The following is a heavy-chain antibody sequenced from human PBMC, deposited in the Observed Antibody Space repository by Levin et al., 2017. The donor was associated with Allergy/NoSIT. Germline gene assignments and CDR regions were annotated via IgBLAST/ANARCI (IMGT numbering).Heavy chain of an antibody. J-gene: IGHJ6*02. CDR1: GFTFSSYS. CDR2: ISSSSSTI. V-gene: IGHV3-48*02. CDR3: ARVGCSGGSCYSYYYYYDGMDG. Sequence: PGGSLRLSCAASGFTFSSYSMNWVRQAPGKGLEWVSYISSSSSTIYYADSVKGRFTISRDNAKNSLYLQMNSLRDEDTAVYYCARVGCSGGSCYSYYYYYDGMDGWGQGTTVTVSS. D-gene: IGHD2-15*01.